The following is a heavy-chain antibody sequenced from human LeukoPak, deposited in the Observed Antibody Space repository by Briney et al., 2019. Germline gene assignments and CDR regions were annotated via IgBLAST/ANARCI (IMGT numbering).Heavy chain of an antibody. J-gene: IGHJ4*02. CDR1: GYSFTSYW. CDR2: IYTGDTDT. Sequence: GESLKISCQSSGYSFTSYWIGWVRQMPGKGLEWMGIIYTGDTDTRYSPSFQGEATISADKSISTAYLQWSSLKASDTAVYYCARGVEQVDYWGQGTLVTVSS. V-gene: IGHV5-51*01. CDR3: ARGVEQVDY. D-gene: IGHD1/OR15-1a*01.